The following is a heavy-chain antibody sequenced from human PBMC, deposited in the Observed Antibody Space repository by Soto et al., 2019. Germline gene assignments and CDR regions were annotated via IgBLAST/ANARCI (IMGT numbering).Heavy chain of an antibody. J-gene: IGHJ5*02. D-gene: IGHD6-13*01. CDR1: GFFFTDYF. V-gene: IGHV3-11*01. CDR2: ISPSGDVT. CDR3: ARAFSSSPNWFDP. Sequence: QVQLAESGGGLVKSGGSLTLSCSTSGFFFTDYFMSWIRQAPGKGLEWVSYISPSGDVTHYADSVKGRFTISRDNTKNSLFLQMSSLRDDDTAVYYCARAFSSSPNWFDPWGQGTLVTVSS.